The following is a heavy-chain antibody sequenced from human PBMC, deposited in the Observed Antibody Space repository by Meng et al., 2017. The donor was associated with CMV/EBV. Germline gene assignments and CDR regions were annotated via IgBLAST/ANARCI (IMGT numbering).Heavy chain of an antibody. CDR3: AREDVLRFLEWLSGRQPPDY. CDR1: SYW. D-gene: IGHD3-3*01. J-gene: IGHJ4*02. CDR2: INSDGGCP. V-gene: IGHV3-74*01. Sequence: SYWMHWVRQAPGKGLVWVSRINSDGGCPSYADSVKGRFTLSRDNAKNTLYLQMNSLRAEDTAVYYCAREDVLRFLEWLSGRQPPDYWGQGTLVTVSS.